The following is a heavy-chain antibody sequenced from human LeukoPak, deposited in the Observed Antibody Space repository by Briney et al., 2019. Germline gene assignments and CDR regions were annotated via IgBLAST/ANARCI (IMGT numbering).Heavy chain of an antibody. CDR2: ISYDGSNK. CDR3: ARDRTGAQYYFDSSGLFDY. Sequence: GGSLRLSCAASGFTFSNYALHWVRQAPGKGLEWVAVISYDGSNKYYADSVKGRFTISRDNSKNTLYLQMNSLRAEDTAVYYCARDRTGAQYYFDSSGLFDYWGQGTLVTVSS. D-gene: IGHD3-22*01. V-gene: IGHV3-30*04. CDR1: GFTFSNYA. J-gene: IGHJ4*02.